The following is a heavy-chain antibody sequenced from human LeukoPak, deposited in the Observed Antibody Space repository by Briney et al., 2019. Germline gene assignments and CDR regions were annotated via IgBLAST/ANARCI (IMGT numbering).Heavy chain of an antibody. CDR2: ITSSSTYI. D-gene: IGHD5-24*01. V-gene: IGHV3-21*01. CDR1: GITLSSYN. J-gene: IGHJ4*02. CDR3: AKDGGGWLQLSFDY. Sequence: GGSLRLSCAASGITLSSYNMNWVRQAPGKGLEWVSPITSSSTYIYYADSVKGRFTISRDNSKNTLFLQMNSLRAEDTAVYYCAKDGGGWLQLSFDYWGQGTLVTVSS.